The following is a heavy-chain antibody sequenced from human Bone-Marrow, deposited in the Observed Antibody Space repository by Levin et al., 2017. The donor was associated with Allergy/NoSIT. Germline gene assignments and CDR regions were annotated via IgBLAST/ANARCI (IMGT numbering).Heavy chain of an antibody. CDR3: ARGELGSGYLFDY. J-gene: IGHJ4*02. Sequence: GESLKISCKTSGYTFTSFDINWVRQATGQGLEWMGWMYPNSDNAGYAQKFQGRVTMTRNTSISTAYMELSSLRSEDTAIYYCARGELGSGYLFDYWGQGTLVTGSS. CDR1: GYTFTSFD. V-gene: IGHV1-8*01. CDR2: MYPNSDNA. D-gene: IGHD5-12*01.